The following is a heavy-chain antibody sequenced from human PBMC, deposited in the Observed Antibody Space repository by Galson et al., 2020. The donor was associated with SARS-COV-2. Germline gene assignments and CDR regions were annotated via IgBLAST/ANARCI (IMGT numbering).Heavy chain of an antibody. CDR1: GSTLSSYW. D-gene: IGHD1-26*01. CDR3: ARAPGARDGYKPFDY. V-gene: IGHV3-74*01. CDR2: ISSDGTST. Sequence: TRGPLRLSSAAPGSTLSSYWMHWARQAPGKGLVWVSRISSDGTSTTYADSVKGRFTISRDNAKNMLFLQMNSLRAEDTAVYYCARAPGARDGYKPFDYWGRGTLVTVSS. J-gene: IGHJ4*02.